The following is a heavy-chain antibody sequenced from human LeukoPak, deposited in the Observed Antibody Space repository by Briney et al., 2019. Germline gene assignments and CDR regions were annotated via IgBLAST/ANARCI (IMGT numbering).Heavy chain of an antibody. CDR1: GYTFTDYY. Sequence: ASVKVSCKASGYTFTDYYMHWVRQAPGQGLKWMGWINPDSGGTNYAQKFQGRVTMTRDTSISTAYMELSRLTSDDTAVYYCARDSRVSTGWPYYCDYWGQGTLVTVSS. CDR3: ARDSRVSTGWPYYCDY. D-gene: IGHD6-19*01. CDR2: INPDSGGT. J-gene: IGHJ4*02. V-gene: IGHV1-2*02.